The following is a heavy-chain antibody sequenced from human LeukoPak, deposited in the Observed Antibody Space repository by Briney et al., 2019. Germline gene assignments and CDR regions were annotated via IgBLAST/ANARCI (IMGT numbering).Heavy chain of an antibody. Sequence: QTGGSLRLSCAASGFTFSSFGMSWVRQAPGKGLEWVSVIYSGGSTYYADSVKGRFTISRDNSRNTLYLQMNSLRAEDTAVYYCARSTYDFWSGYYYYYYMDVWGKGTTVTVPS. J-gene: IGHJ6*03. CDR1: GFTFSSFG. D-gene: IGHD3-3*01. V-gene: IGHV3-53*01. CDR3: ARSTYDFWSGYYYYYYMDV. CDR2: IYSGGST.